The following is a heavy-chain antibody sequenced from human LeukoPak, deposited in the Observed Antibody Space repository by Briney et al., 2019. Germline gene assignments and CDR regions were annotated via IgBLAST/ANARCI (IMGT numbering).Heavy chain of an antibody. CDR1: GFTFSSYA. J-gene: IGHJ6*02. Sequence: GGSLRLSCAASGFTFSSYAMSWARQAPGKGLEWVSAISGSGGSTYYADSVKGRFTISRDNSKNTLYLQMNSLRAEDTAVYYCAVVAATRGHYYYYYGMDVWGQGTTVTVSS. D-gene: IGHD2-15*01. V-gene: IGHV3-23*01. CDR2: ISGSGGST. CDR3: AVVAATRGHYYYYYGMDV.